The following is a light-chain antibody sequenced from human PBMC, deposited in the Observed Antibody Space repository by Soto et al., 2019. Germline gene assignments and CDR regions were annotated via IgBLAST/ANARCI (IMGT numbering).Light chain of an antibody. CDR2: KTS. Sequence: DIQLTQSPSTLSASVGDRVTITCRASQSISSWLAWYQQKPGKAPNLLIYKTSNLESGVPSRFSGSGSGTEFNLPISSLQPDDFATYYCQYYNDYCWTFGQGTKVEIK. CDR1: QSISSW. V-gene: IGKV1-5*03. CDR3: QYYNDYCWT. J-gene: IGKJ1*01.